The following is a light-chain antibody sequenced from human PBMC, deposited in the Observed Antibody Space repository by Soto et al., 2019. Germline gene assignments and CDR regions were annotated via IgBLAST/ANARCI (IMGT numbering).Light chain of an antibody. Sequence: QSALTQPASVSGSPGQSITISRTGSSSDIGDYKYVSWYKHHPGKAPKLMIYDVSNRPSGVSNRFSGSKSGNTASLTISGLQAEDEADYYCSSYTSTNFVIFGGGTKLTVL. CDR2: DVS. CDR1: SSDIGDYKY. CDR3: SSYTSTNFVI. J-gene: IGLJ2*01. V-gene: IGLV2-14*03.